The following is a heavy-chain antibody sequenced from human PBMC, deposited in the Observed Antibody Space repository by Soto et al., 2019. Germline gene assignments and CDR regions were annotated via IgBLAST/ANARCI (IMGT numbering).Heavy chain of an antibody. Sequence: SESLSLTFSVLSDSVNSGTYSWNLVRQSPVKCLECIGRIYTSWITDYNPSLKSLVTISLDTPMNQVSLKVTSLTAADAAMYFCATIKWYKCTNDRYSTTECYYRWFDQWGQGNLVTVS. CDR1: SDSVNSGTYS. D-gene: IGHD3-16*02. CDR2: IYTSWIT. V-gene: IGHV4-61*01. J-gene: IGHJ5*02. CDR3: ATIKWYKCTNDRYSTTECYYRWFDQ.